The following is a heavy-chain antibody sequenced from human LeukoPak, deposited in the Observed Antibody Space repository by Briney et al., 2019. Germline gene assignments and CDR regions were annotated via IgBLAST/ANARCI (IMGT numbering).Heavy chain of an antibody. D-gene: IGHD3-10*01. CDR1: GGSISSYY. CDR3: ARGKEVITMLRGLKPGYYFDY. J-gene: IGHJ4*02. CDR2: IHYSGST. V-gene: IGHV4-59*01. Sequence: SETLSLTCTVSGGSISSYYWSWIRQPPGKGLEWIGYIHYSGSTKYKSSLKGRVTISVDTSKNQFSPKLNSVTAADTAVYYCARGKEVITMLRGLKPGYYFDYWGQGTLVTVSS.